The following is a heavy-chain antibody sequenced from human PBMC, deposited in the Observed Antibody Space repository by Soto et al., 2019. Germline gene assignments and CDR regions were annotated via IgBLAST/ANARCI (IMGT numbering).Heavy chain of an antibody. CDR3: ASGIFSGFGGLDV. Sequence: HGESLKISCKGSGYTFTSYWIGWVRQMPGKGLEWMGIIYPGDSDTRYSPSFQGHVTISTDKSINTAYLQWSSLKASDTAMYYCASGIFSGFGGLDVWGQGTTVTVSS. D-gene: IGHD2-21*01. CDR1: GYTFTSYW. CDR2: IYPGDSDT. J-gene: IGHJ6*02. V-gene: IGHV5-51*01.